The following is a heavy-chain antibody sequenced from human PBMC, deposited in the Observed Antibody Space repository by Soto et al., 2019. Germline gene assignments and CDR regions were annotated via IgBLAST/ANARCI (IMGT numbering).Heavy chain of an antibody. CDR2: INAGNGDT. CDR1: GYTFADYA. V-gene: IGHV1-3*01. Sequence: QVQFVQSGAEVKKPGASVKVSCKASGYTFADYAIHWVRQAPGQSLEWMGWINAGNGDTKYSQKFQGRVTLTTDTSASTAYMDINILTTDDAALYYCARDRWVTTLTFDKWGQGTLVIVSS. J-gene: IGHJ4*02. D-gene: IGHD4-17*01. CDR3: ARDRWVTTLTFDK.